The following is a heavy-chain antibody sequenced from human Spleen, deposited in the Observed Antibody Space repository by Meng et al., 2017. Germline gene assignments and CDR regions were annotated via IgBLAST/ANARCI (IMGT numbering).Heavy chain of an antibody. CDR2: IEPSRRS. CDR3: ARGRSHRSNSSLRKYYYDS. J-gene: IGHJ4*02. D-gene: IGHD6-13*01. V-gene: IGHV4-34*10. Sequence: QLQLQESGPGLVKPSETLSLSCAVYDGSFTQYYWSWIRQIPGKGLEWIGEIEPSRRSNYNPSLKGRVTISVQASENQVSLKITTVTAADSGLYFCARGRSHRSNSSLRKYYYDSWGQGTLVTVSS. CDR1: DGSFTQYY.